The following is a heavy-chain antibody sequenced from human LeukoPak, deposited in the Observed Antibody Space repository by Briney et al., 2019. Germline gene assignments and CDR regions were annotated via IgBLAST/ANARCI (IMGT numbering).Heavy chain of an antibody. Sequence: GGSLRLSCAASGFTFSSYWMSWVRQAPGKGLEWVANIKQDGSEKYYVDSVKGRFTISRDNAKNSLYLQMNSLRAEDTAVYYCAREGGGPFPIGDSYGNGFDYWGQGTLVTVSS. J-gene: IGHJ4*02. CDR2: IKQDGSEK. D-gene: IGHD5-18*01. V-gene: IGHV3-7*01. CDR3: AREGGGPFPIGDSYGNGFDY. CDR1: GFTFSSYW.